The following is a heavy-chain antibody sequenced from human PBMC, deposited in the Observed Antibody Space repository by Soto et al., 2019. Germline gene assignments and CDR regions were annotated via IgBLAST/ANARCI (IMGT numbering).Heavy chain of an antibody. Sequence: PVGSLRLSCAASGFTFSSYGMHWVRQAPGKGLEWVAFIWYDGTNKYYVDSLKGRFTISRDNSNNTLYRQMNSLRAEDTAVYYCARGASYYDSSGYYLGPFGYWGQGTLVTVSS. CDR2: IWYDGTNK. D-gene: IGHD3-22*01. V-gene: IGHV3-33*01. J-gene: IGHJ4*02. CDR1: GFTFSSYG. CDR3: ARGASYYDSSGYYLGPFGY.